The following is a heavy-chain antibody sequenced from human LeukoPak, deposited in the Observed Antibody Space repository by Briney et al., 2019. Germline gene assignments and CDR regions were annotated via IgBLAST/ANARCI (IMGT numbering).Heavy chain of an antibody. Sequence: EGSLRLSCAASTFTFSNYWMNWVRQAPGKRLEWVATIKHDGSEKHYVDSVEGRFTISRDNAMNSLYLQMNSLRAEGTAVYYCARDRGLSGYDLCDYWGQGTLVTVSS. CDR1: TFTFSNYW. J-gene: IGHJ4*02. D-gene: IGHD5-12*01. V-gene: IGHV3-7*01. CDR3: ARDRGLSGYDLCDY. CDR2: IKHDGSEK.